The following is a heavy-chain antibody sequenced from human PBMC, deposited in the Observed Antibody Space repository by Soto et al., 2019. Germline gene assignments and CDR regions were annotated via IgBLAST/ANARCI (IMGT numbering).Heavy chain of an antibody. J-gene: IGHJ6*02. Sequence: SETLSLTCSVFGGYMSPYYWSWIRQSPGKGLEWIANIYYRGNTNYNPSLESRVTISIDTSKNQFSLKLNSLTAADTAVYYCARHSKKTGDFDYYYGMDVWGQGTTVTVSS. V-gene: IGHV4-59*08. CDR3: ARHSKKTGDFDYYYGMDV. CDR2: IYYRGNT. D-gene: IGHD7-27*01. CDR1: GGYMSPYY.